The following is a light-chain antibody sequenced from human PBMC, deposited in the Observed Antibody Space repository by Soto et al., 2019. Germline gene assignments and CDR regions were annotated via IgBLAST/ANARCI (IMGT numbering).Light chain of an antibody. Sequence: EIVLTQSPGTLSLSPGERSTVSCRASQSVSSSYLAWYQQKPGQAPRLLIYGASSRATGIPDRFSGSGSGTDFTLTISRLVHEDFAVYYCQQYGSSPPITFGQGTRLEIK. V-gene: IGKV3-20*01. CDR2: GAS. CDR3: QQYGSSPPIT. J-gene: IGKJ5*01. CDR1: QSVSSSY.